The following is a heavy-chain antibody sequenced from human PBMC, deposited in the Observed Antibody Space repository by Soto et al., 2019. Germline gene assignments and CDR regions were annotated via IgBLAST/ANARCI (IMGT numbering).Heavy chain of an antibody. CDR2: IYYSGNT. D-gene: IGHD4-17*01. J-gene: IGHJ3*02. Sequence: SETRSLTCTVSGGSISNYYWSWIRQPPGKGLEWIGYIYYSGNTNYNPSLRSRVTISVDISKNQFSLKLTSVTAADTAVYYCARFLATVVTPVKAFDIWGQGTMVTVSS. V-gene: IGHV4-59*12. CDR3: ARFLATVVTPVKAFDI. CDR1: GGSISNYY.